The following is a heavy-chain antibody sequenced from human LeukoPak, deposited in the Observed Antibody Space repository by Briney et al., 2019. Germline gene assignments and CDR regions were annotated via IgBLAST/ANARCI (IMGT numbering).Heavy chain of an antibody. D-gene: IGHD6-19*01. CDR2: IIPILGIA. CDR3: ARSPVDDSSGWYEGRWFDP. CDR1: GYTFTGYY. Sequence: EASVKVSCKASGYTFTGYYMHWVRQAPGQGLEWMGRIIPILGIANYAQKFQGRVTITADKSTSTAYMELSSLRSEDTAVYYCARSPVDDSSGWYEGRWFDPWGQGTLVTVSS. V-gene: IGHV1-69*02. J-gene: IGHJ5*02.